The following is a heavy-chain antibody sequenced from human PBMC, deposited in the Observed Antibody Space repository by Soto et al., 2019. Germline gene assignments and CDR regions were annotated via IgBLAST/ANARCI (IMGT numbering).Heavy chain of an antibody. J-gene: IGHJ4*02. Sequence: GGSLRLSCAASGFDFRSYAMHWVRQSPGKGPEWVAITSDDGDIQYYADSVKGRFTISRDNSKNTLYLQMHSLRAEDTAIYYCAKNFYFESWGQGTLVTVSS. CDR1: GFDFRSYA. V-gene: IGHV3-30-3*02. CDR3: AKNFYFES. CDR2: TSDDGDIQ.